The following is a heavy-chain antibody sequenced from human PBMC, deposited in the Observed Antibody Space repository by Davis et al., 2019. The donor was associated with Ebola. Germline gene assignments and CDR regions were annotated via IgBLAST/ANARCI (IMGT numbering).Heavy chain of an antibody. CDR3: ARYSPFYYDSGGYYTTYYFDY. V-gene: IGHV4-59*08. J-gene: IGHJ4*02. CDR1: GGSITANY. Sequence: SETLSLTCSVSGGSITANYWSWIRQPPGKGLEWIGYLYHSGITNYNPSLKSRLTFSVDASKNQFSLKLSSVTAADTAVYYCARYSPFYYDSGGYYTTYYFDYWGQGTLVTVSS. D-gene: IGHD3-22*01. CDR2: LYHSGIT.